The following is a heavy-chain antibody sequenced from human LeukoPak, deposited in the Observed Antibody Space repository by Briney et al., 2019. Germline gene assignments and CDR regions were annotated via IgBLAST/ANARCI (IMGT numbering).Heavy chain of an antibody. CDR2: ISTDGKST. J-gene: IGHJ6*02. D-gene: IGHD2-2*01. CDR3: VRDYQFIQEV. V-gene: IGHV3-74*01. CDR1: GFTCSNYW. Sequence: HPGGSLRLYGVASGFTCSNYWMLWVRQAPGKGLMWVSLISTDGKSTRYAESVKGRFTISRDNAKNALYLQMDILRVEDTALYFCVRDYQFIQEVWGQGTTVTVSS.